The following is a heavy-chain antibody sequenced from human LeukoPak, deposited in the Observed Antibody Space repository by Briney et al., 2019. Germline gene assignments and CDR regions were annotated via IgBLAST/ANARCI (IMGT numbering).Heavy chain of an antibody. CDR3: ARGFISHFDY. J-gene: IGHJ4*02. D-gene: IGHD3-16*02. Sequence: EWIGEINHSGSTNYNPSLKSRVTISVDTSKSQFSLKLSSVTAADTAIYYCARGFISHFDYWGQGTLVTVSS. V-gene: IGHV4-34*01. CDR2: INHSGST.